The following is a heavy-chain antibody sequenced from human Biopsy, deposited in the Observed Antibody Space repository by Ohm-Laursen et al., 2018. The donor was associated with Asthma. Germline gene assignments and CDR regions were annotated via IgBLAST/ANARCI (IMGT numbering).Heavy chain of an antibody. Sequence: SSVKVSCKASGGMFGNYAISWVRQAPGQGLQWLGGIMTVFGTTNYAQKFQGRVTITADESTSTAYMEVTSLRSEDTAIYHCARCQVGYSSGWSLLLKKIYYSGMDVWGQGTAVTVSS. V-gene: IGHV1-69*01. CDR3: ARCQVGYSSGWSLLLKKIYYSGMDV. J-gene: IGHJ6*02. CDR2: IMTVFGTT. D-gene: IGHD6-19*01. CDR1: GGMFGNYA.